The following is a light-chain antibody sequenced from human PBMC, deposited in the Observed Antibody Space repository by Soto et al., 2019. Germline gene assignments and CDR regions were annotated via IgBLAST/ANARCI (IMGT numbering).Light chain of an antibody. CDR1: QSVSRN. CDR3: QQYNNWPYT. Sequence: EIVMTQSPATLSVSPGERATLSCRASQSVSRNLAWYQQKPGQAPRLLLYAAATRATGIPAWFSGSGSGTEFTLTFSSLQSEDFAVYYCQQYNNWPYTFGQGTKLEIK. J-gene: IGKJ2*01. CDR2: AAA. V-gene: IGKV3-15*01.